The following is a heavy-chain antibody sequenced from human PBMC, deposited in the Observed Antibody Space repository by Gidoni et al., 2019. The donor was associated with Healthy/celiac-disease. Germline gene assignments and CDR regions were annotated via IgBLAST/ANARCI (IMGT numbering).Heavy chain of an antibody. CDR3: TTSNDRYGDPSYYYGMDV. D-gene: IGHD4-17*01. Sequence: EVPLVAPGGCLVRPGGTLSFSCAASGFNFSNAWLNWVRQAPGKGLEWVGRIKSKTDGGTTDYAAPVKGRFTISRDDSKNTLYLQMNSLKTEDTAVYYCTTSNDRYGDPSYYYGMDVWGQGTTVTVSS. V-gene: IGHV3-15*01. J-gene: IGHJ6*02. CDR1: GFNFSNAW. CDR2: IKSKTDGGTT.